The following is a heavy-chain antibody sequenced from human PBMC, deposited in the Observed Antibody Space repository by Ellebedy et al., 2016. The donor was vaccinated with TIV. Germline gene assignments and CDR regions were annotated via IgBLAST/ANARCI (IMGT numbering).Heavy chain of an antibody. CDR2: IYYSGST. D-gene: IGHD6-19*01. J-gene: IGHJ4*02. V-gene: IGHV4-39*07. CDR1: GGSISSSSYY. Sequence: SETLSLXCTVSGGSISSSSYYWGWIRQPPGKGLEWIGSIYYSGSTYYNPSLKSRVTISVDTSKSQFSLKLSSVTAADTAVYYCARGWGSGWIRKEFDYWGQGTLVTVSS. CDR3: ARGWGSGWIRKEFDY.